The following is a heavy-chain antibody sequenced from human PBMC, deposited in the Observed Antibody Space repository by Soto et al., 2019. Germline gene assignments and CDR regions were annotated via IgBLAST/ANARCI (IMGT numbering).Heavy chain of an antibody. CDR3: ARFNGSWTSYDMGV. Sequence: QVQLVQSGAELKKPGASAKVSCKASGYIFTSYGISWVRQAPGQGLEWMAWISVDSGNTNYAQNLQGRVTMTTDTSASTAHMELRSLRFDDTDVYYCARFNGSWTSYDMGVWGKGTTVIVSS. D-gene: IGHD3-10*01. J-gene: IGHJ6*03. V-gene: IGHV1-18*01. CDR2: ISVDSGNT. CDR1: GYIFTSYG.